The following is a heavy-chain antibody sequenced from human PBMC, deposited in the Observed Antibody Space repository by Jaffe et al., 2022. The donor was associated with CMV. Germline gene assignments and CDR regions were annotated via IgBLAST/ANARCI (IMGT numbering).Heavy chain of an antibody. V-gene: IGHV4-39*01. CDR2: IYYSGST. CDR1: GGSIRSNSHY. Sequence: QLQLQESGPGLVKPSETLSLTCTMSGGSIRSNSHYWAWIRQPPGKGLEWIGNIYYSGSTSYNPSLTSRVTISVDTSKNQFSLRLSSLTAADTAIYYCARRLGEECHNNNCYDAFDIWGQGTMVIVSP. CDR3: ARRLGEECHNNNCYDAFDI. D-gene: IGHD1-20*01. J-gene: IGHJ3*02.